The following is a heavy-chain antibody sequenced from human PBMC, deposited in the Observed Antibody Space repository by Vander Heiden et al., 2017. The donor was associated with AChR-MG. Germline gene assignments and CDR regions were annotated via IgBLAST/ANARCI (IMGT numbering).Heavy chain of an antibody. CDR3: ARDNAVPGTFNWFDP. V-gene: IGHV3-11*01. D-gene: IGHD1-1*01. CDR2: ISNSGSIV. J-gene: IGHJ5*02. CDR1: TFAFSDYY. Sequence: QVQLVESGGGLVKPGGSLRLSCVASTFAFSDYYMSWIRQAPGKGLEWLSYISNSGSIVDYADSVKGRFTVSRDNTKNSLFLQMNSLRVEDTAVYYCARDNAVPGTFNWFDPWGQGSLVIVSS.